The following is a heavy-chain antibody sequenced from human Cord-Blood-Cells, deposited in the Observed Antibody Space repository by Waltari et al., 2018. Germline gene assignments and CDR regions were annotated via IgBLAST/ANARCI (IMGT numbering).Heavy chain of an antibody. J-gene: IGHJ6*02. CDR1: GFPFRSSA. Sequence: QVQLVESGGGVVQPGRSLRLSCAAAGFPFRSSAMHWVRQAPGKGLEWVAVISYDGSNKYYADSVKGRFTISRDNSKNTLYLQMNSLRAEDTAVYYCARDQDKLLTYYGMDVWGQGTTVTVSS. D-gene: IGHD2-15*01. V-gene: IGHV3-30-3*01. CDR3: ARDQDKLLTYYGMDV. CDR2: ISYDGSNK.